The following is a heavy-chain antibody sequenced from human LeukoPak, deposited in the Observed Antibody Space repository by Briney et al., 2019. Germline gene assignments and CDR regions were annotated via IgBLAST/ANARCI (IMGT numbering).Heavy chain of an antibody. Sequence: PGGSLRLSCAASGFTFSSYAMHWVRQAPGKGLEWVAVISYDGSNKYYADSVKGRFTISRDNSKNTLYLQMNSPRAEDTAVYYCARKGYQLLPYSPSFDYWGQGTLVTVSS. CDR3: ARKGYQLLPYSPSFDY. J-gene: IGHJ4*02. D-gene: IGHD2-2*01. CDR1: GFTFSSYA. CDR2: ISYDGSNK. V-gene: IGHV3-30*04.